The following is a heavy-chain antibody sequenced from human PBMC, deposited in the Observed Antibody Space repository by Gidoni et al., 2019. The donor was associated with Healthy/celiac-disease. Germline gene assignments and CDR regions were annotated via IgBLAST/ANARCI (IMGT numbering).Heavy chain of an antibody. V-gene: IGHV1-3*01. J-gene: IGHJ6*02. CDR2: INAGNGNT. CDR3: ARVMVTYYDIFRVHDYYYGMDV. CDR1: GYTFTSYA. D-gene: IGHD3-9*01. Sequence: QVQLVQSGAEVKKPGASVKVSCKASGYTFTSYALHWVRQAPGQRLEWMGWINAGNGNTKYSQKFQGRVTITRDTSASTAYMELSSLRSEDTAVYYCARVMVTYYDIFRVHDYYYGMDVWGQGTTVTVSS.